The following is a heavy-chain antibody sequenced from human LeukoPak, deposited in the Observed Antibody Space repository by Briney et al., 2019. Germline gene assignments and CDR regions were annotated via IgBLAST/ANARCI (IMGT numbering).Heavy chain of an antibody. Sequence: PGGSLRLSCAASGFTFSSYGMHWVRQAPGKGLEWVAVIWYDGSNKYYADSVKGRFTISRDNSKNTLYLQMNSLRAEDTAVYYCARGDTAMVTFGYWGQGTLVTVSS. J-gene: IGHJ4*02. D-gene: IGHD5-18*01. V-gene: IGHV3-33*01. CDR2: IWYDGSNK. CDR3: ARGDTAMVTFGY. CDR1: GFTFSSYG.